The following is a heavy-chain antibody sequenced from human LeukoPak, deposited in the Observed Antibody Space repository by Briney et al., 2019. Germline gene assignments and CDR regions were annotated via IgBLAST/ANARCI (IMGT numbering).Heavy chain of an antibody. CDR2: ISSSGSTI. J-gene: IGHJ6*02. Sequence: GGSLRLSCAASGFTFSSYEMNWVRQAPGKGLEWVSYISSSGSTIYYADSVKGRFTISRDNAKNSLYLQMNSLRAEDTALYYCARDLPYGSGSHYGMDVWGQGTTVTVSS. D-gene: IGHD3-10*01. V-gene: IGHV3-48*03. CDR3: ARDLPYGSGSHYGMDV. CDR1: GFTFSSYE.